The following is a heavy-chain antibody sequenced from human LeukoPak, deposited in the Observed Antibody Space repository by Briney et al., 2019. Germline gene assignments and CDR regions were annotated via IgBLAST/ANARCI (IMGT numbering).Heavy chain of an antibody. J-gene: IGHJ4*02. Sequence: PGGSLRLSCAASGFTFSSYAMSWVRQAPGKGLEWVSAISGSGGSTYYADSVKGRFTISRDNSKNMLYLQMNSLRAEDTAVYYCAKVPIRYYDIISGWYFDYWGQGTLVTVSS. D-gene: IGHD3-9*01. V-gene: IGHV3-23*01. CDR2: ISGSGGST. CDR1: GFTFSSYA. CDR3: AKVPIRYYDIISGWYFDY.